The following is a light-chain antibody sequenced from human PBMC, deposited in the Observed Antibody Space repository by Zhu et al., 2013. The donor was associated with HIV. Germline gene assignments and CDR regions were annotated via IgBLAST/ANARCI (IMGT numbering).Light chain of an antibody. CDR3: QKYNSVPLT. Sequence: DIQMTQSPSSLSASIGDRVIIACRASQGISNFLAWYQQRPGKVPKLLIHAASTLQSGVPSRFSGRGSGTDFTLTINNFQAEDVATYYCQKYNSVPLTFGPGTKVDIK. J-gene: IGKJ3*01. CDR1: QGISNF. CDR2: AAS. V-gene: IGKV1-27*01.